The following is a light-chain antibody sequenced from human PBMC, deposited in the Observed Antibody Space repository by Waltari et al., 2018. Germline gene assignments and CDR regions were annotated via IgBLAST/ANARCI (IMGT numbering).Light chain of an antibody. CDR3: QQYGASPMYI. J-gene: IGKJ2*01. Sequence: EIVFTQSPDTLSLSPGERATLYCRASQTVTSSYLAWYQRKPGQAPRLLIYGASSRATGIPDRFSGSGSGTDFTLTVNRLEPEDFAVYYCQQYGASPMYIFGQGTKLEIK. CDR1: QTVTSSY. CDR2: GAS. V-gene: IGKV3-20*01.